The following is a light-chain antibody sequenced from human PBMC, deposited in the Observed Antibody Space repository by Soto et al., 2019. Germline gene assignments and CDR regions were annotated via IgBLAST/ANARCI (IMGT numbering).Light chain of an antibody. V-gene: IGLV1-44*01. CDR3: AAWYDSLYGVV. CDR2: RNN. J-gene: IGLJ2*01. Sequence: QSVLTQPPSASGTPGQRVTISCSGSSSNIGSNTVNWYQQLPGTAPKLLIYRNNQRPSGVPDRFSGSKSGTSASLAISGLQSEDEADYYCAAWYDSLYGVVFGGGTKLTVL. CDR1: SSNIGSNT.